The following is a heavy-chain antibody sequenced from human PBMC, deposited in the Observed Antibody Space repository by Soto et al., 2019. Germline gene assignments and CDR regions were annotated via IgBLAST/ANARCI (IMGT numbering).Heavy chain of an antibody. V-gene: IGHV3-48*01. CDR3: GNPQLAGGTSEGSGP. CDR1: GFTFSNYH. CDR2: ISSGSTTI. Sequence: EVQLVESGGGLVQPGGSLRLSCAASGFTFSNYHMNWVRQAPEKGLEWISYISSGSTTIYYADTVKGRFTISRDNAKNCRYLLINSRSVEDTAVYCCGNPQLAGGTSEGSGPWGQGALVTVSP. D-gene: IGHD1-1*01. J-gene: IGHJ5*02.